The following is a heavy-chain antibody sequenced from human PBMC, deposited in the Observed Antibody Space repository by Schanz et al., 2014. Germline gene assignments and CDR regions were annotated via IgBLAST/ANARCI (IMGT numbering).Heavy chain of an antibody. D-gene: IGHD1-1*01. CDR3: AKIERNED. Sequence: EVQLLESGGGLVQPGGSLKLSCAASGLIFSNYVMSWVRQAPGKGLEWVSSIGTSGGTNYAESVKGRFTISRANSKNTLYLQMNSPRAEDTAVYFCAKIERNEDWGQGTLVTVSS. CDR1: GLIFSNYV. CDR2: SIGTSGGT. V-gene: IGHV3-23*01. J-gene: IGHJ4*02.